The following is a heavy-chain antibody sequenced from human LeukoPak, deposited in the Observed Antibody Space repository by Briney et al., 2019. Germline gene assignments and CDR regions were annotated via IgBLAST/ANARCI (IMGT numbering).Heavy chain of an antibody. J-gene: IGHJ4*02. CDR3: TTGAPLTIFGVVNY. D-gene: IGHD3-3*01. CDR2: VKSKTDGGTT. Sequence: GGSLRLSCAASGFTFSNAWMSWVRQAPGKGLEWVGRVKSKTDGGTTDYSAPVKGRFTNSRDDSKNTLYLQMNSLKTEDTAVYYCTTGAPLTIFGVVNYWGQGTLVTVSS. V-gene: IGHV3-15*01. CDR1: GFTFSNAW.